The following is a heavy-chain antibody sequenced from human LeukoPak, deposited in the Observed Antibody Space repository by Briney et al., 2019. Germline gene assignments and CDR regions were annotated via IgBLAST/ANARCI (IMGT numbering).Heavy chain of an antibody. D-gene: IGHD3-22*01. V-gene: IGHV4-38-2*01. CDR3: ARMGVPYYYDSTAYYPVAFDV. Sequence: SETLSLTCSVSGYSISSGYYWGWIRQSPGKGLEWIGTIFHSGSIYYNPSLQSRVTLSVDTSKNQFSLNLSSVTAADTAVYYCARMGVPYYYDSTAYYPVAFDVWGQGTMVTVSS. J-gene: IGHJ3*01. CDR1: GYSISSGYY. CDR2: IFHSGSI.